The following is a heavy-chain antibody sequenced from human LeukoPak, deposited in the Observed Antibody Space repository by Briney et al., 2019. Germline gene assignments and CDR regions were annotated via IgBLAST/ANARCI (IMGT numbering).Heavy chain of an antibody. CDR1: GFTFSSYV. D-gene: IGHD3-10*01. CDR3: AREAATANYRSGGYSLDY. Sequence: GGSLRLSCAASGFTFSSYVMNWLRQAPGKGLEWVSYIGSSGSTIFYADSVKGRFTISRDNAKNSLYLQMNSLRAEDTAVYYCAREAATANYRSGGYSLDYWGQGTLVTVSS. V-gene: IGHV3-48*03. J-gene: IGHJ4*02. CDR2: IGSSGSTI.